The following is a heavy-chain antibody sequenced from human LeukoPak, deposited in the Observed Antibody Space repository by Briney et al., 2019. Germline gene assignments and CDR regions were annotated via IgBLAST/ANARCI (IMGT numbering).Heavy chain of an antibody. J-gene: IGHJ5*02. CDR2: IYYSGST. CDR1: GDSISSYY. Sequence: SETLSLTCTVSGDSISSYYWGWIRQPPGKGLEWIGCIYYSGSTNYSPSLQSRVTISVDRSKNNSSLRLSSVTAADAAIYYGARDYGDYGGWFDPWGQGILVTVSS. CDR3: ARDYGDYGGWFDP. V-gene: IGHV4-59*12. D-gene: IGHD4-17*01.